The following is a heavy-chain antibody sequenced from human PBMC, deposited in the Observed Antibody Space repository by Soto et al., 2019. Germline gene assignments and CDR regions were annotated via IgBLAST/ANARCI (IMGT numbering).Heavy chain of an antibody. D-gene: IGHD1-1*01. CDR1: GGSDNSGGCH. J-gene: IGHJ6*02. CDR2: IYYSGST. CDR3: ARAPIPNWNYYGMDV. Sequence: PSETLSLTCTVSGGSDNSGGCHWSWIRQHPGKGLEWIGDIYYSGSTYYNPSLKSRVTISIDTSTNHFSLHLSALTAADTAVYYCARAPIPNWNYYGMDVWGQGTTVTVSS. V-gene: IGHV4-31*03.